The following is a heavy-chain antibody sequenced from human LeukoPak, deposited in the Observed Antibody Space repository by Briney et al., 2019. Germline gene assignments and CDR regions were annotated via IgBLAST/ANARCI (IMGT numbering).Heavy chain of an antibody. D-gene: IGHD6-13*01. CDR1: GGSISSSNW. CDR2: IYYSGGT. CDR3: ARVYYSGSYDYWYFDL. Sequence: SETLSLTCAVSGGSISSSNWWSWVRQPPGKGLEWIGYIYYSGGTNYNPSLKSRVTISVGTSKNLFSLKLGSVTAADTAVYYCARVYYSGSYDYWYFDLWGRGTLVTVSS. J-gene: IGHJ2*01. V-gene: IGHV4-4*02.